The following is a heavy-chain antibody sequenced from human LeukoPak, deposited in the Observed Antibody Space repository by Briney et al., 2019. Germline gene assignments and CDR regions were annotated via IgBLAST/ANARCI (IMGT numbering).Heavy chain of an antibody. CDR3: ARIGGYSYGIDAFDI. Sequence: SGPALVKPTQTLTLTCTFSGFSLSTSGMRVSWIRQPPGKALEWLARIDWGDDKFYSTSLKTRLTISKDTSKNQVVLTMTNMDPVDTATYYCARIGGYSYGIDAFDIWGQGTMVTVSS. J-gene: IGHJ3*02. CDR2: IDWGDDK. CDR1: GFSLSTSGMR. D-gene: IGHD5-18*01. V-gene: IGHV2-70*04.